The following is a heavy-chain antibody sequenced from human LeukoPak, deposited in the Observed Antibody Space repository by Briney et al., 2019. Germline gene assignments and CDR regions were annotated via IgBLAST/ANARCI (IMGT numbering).Heavy chain of an antibody. Sequence: PSETLSLTCAVSGGSISSNSYYWGWIRQPPGKGLEWIGSIYYSGSTYYNPSLKSRVTISVDTSKNQFSLKLSSVTAADTAVYYCARGDPEDWDAFDIWGQGTMVTVSS. J-gene: IGHJ3*02. D-gene: IGHD3-16*01. CDR3: ARGDPEDWDAFDI. V-gene: IGHV4-39*07. CDR1: GGSISSNSYY. CDR2: IYYSGST.